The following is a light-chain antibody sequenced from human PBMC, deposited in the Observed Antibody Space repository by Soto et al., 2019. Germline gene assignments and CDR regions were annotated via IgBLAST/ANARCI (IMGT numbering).Light chain of an antibody. Sequence: DIQMTQSPSSVSASAGDRVTITCRASQGISNWLAWYQQKPGKAPKLLIYAASSLQSGVPSRFSGSGSGTDFTLIISSLQPEDFATYYCQQANSFPPTFGGGPKVEIK. V-gene: IGKV1-12*01. CDR2: AAS. J-gene: IGKJ4*02. CDR1: QGISNW. CDR3: QQANSFPPT.